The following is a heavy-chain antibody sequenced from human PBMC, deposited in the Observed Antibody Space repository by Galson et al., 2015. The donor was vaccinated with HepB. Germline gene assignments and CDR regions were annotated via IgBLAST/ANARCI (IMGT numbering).Heavy chain of an antibody. V-gene: IGHV3-15*07. D-gene: IGHD3-3*01. CDR2: IKSKTDGGTT. CDR3: TTVDPSYGYDFWSGYYTSGSEYAFDI. J-gene: IGHJ3*02. CDR1: GFTFSNAW. Sequence: SLRLSCAASGFTFSNAWMNWVRQAPGKGLEWVGRIKSKTDGGTTDYAAPVKGRFTISRDDSKNTLYLQMNSLKTEDTAVYYCTTVDPSYGYDFWSGYYTSGSEYAFDIWGQGTMVTVSS.